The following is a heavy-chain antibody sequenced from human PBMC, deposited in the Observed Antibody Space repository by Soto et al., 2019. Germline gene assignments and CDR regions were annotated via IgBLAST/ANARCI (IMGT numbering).Heavy chain of an antibody. D-gene: IGHD3-22*01. V-gene: IGHV5-51*03. Sequence: EVQLVQSGAEVKKPGESLQISCKGSGYSFTNYWIGWVRQMPGRGLEWMGIIYPGDSDTRYSPSFQGQVTVSADKSTSTAYLHWSSLKASDTAMYYCARNSLYDSGPDYWGQGTLVTVSS. J-gene: IGHJ4*02. CDR2: IYPGDSDT. CDR3: ARNSLYDSGPDY. CDR1: GYSFTNYW.